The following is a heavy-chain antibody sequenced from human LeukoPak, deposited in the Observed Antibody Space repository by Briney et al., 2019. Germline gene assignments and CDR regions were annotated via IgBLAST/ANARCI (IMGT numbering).Heavy chain of an antibody. CDR3: ANHILGYCSGGSCANFDH. D-gene: IGHD2-15*01. Sequence: PGGSLRLSCAASGFTFSSYAMSWVRQAPGKVLEWVSAISGSGGSTYYADSVKGRFTISRDNSKNTLYLQMNSLRAEDTAVYYCANHILGYCSGGSCANFDHWGQGTLVTVSS. J-gene: IGHJ4*02. CDR1: GFTFSSYA. CDR2: ISGSGGST. V-gene: IGHV3-23*01.